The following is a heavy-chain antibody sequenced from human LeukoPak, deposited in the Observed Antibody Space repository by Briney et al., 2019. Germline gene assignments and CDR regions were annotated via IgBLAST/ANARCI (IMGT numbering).Heavy chain of an antibody. Sequence: SETLSLTCTVSGGSISNYYWSWIRQPPGKGLEWIGYIFYTGSTNHNPSLKSRLTMSVDTSKNQVSLKLTSVTAADTAVYYCARHQTPHFYDSHFGPWGQGTPVTVSS. CDR2: IFYTGST. CDR1: GGSISNYY. V-gene: IGHV4-59*01. D-gene: IGHD3-22*01. CDR3: ARHQTPHFYDSHFGP. J-gene: IGHJ5*02.